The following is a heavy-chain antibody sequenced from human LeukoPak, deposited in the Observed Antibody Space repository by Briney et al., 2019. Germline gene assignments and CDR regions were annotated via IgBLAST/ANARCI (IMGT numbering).Heavy chain of an antibody. CDR3: ARDGFLSNYYYYYGMDV. Sequence: SETLSLTCTVSGGSISSGDYYWSWIRQPPGKGLEWIGYIYYSGSTYYNPSLKSRVTISVDTSKNQFSLKLSSVTAADTAVYYCARDGFLSNYYYYYGMDVWGQGTTVTVSS. J-gene: IGHJ6*02. D-gene: IGHD3-3*02. CDR2: IYYSGST. V-gene: IGHV4-30-4*01. CDR1: GGSISSGDYY.